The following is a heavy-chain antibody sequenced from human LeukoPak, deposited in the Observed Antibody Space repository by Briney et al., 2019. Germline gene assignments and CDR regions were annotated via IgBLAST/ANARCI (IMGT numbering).Heavy chain of an antibody. CDR2: IYYSGST. V-gene: IGHV4-59*01. Sequence: PSETLSLTCTVSGGSISSYYWSWIRQPPGKGLEWIGFIYYSGSTHYNPSLKSRVTISVDTSKNQFSLKLSSVTAADTAVYYCARGGWNKFDYWGQGTLVTVSS. CDR1: GGSISSYY. CDR3: ARGGWNKFDY. J-gene: IGHJ4*02. D-gene: IGHD3-22*01.